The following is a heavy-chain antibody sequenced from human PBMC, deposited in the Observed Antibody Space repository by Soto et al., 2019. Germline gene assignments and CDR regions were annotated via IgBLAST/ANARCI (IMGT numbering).Heavy chain of an antibody. CDR2: VSGNNGAS. CDR1: GYTSADFG. J-gene: IGHJ5*01. Sequence: QVQLMQSRTEVKKPGASVTVSCKASGYTSADFGISWVRQAPGQGLEWMGWVSGNNGASNPAPKVQGRITMTLDTSTGVSYMALRSLRSDDTAIYYCVRDQKYFRVNGNWFDSWGQGTLVSVSS. D-gene: IGHD2-2*01. V-gene: IGHV1-18*04. CDR3: VRDQKYFRVNGNWFDS.